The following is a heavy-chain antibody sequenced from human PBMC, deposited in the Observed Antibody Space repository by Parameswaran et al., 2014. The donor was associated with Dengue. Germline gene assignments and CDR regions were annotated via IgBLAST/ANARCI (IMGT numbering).Heavy chain of an antibody. V-gene: IGHV3-48*03. Sequence: WIRQPPGKGLEWVSYISSSGSTIYYADSVKGRFTISRDNAKNSLYLQMNSLRAEDTAVYYCARAYGTMIVVVITGVSRGQGTLVTVSS. CDR2: ISSSGSTI. J-gene: IGHJ4*02. CDR3: ARAYGTMIVVVITGVS. D-gene: IGHD3-22*01.